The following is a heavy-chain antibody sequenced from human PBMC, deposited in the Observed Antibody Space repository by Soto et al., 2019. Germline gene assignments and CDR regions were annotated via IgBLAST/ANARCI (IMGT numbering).Heavy chain of an antibody. CDR2: LYSSGST. D-gene: IGHD6-6*01. V-gene: IGHV4-39*01. J-gene: IGHJ4*02. CDR1: GGSISSSTYY. CDR3: ARQTIAARQGPY. Sequence: SETLSLTCAVYGGSISSSTYYWGWIRQPPGKGLEWIGSLYSSGSTYYNPSLRSRVAISVDTSKNQLSLNLTSVTAADTAVYYCARQTIAARQGPYWGQGTLVTVSS.